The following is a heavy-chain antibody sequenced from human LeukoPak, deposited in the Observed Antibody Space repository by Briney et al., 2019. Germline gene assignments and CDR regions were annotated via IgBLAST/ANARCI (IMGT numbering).Heavy chain of an antibody. CDR3: ASPGENYYYYYYGMDV. Sequence: GGSLRLSCAASGFTYSSYEMNWVRQVPGKGLEWVSYISSSGSTIYYADSVKGRFTISRDNAKNPLYLQMNSLRAEDTAVYYCASPGENYYYYYYGMDVWGQGTTVTVSS. D-gene: IGHD3-10*01. J-gene: IGHJ6*02. CDR1: GFTYSSYE. V-gene: IGHV3-48*03. CDR2: ISSSGSTI.